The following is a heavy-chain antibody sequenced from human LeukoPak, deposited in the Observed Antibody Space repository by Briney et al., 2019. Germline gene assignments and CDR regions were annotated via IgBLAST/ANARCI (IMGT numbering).Heavy chain of an antibody. D-gene: IGHD3-22*01. Sequence: PSETLSLTCTVSGGSISSGDYYWSWIRQPPGKGLEWIGYIYYSGSTYYNPSLKSRVTISVDTSKNQFSLKLSSVTAADTAVYYCARALTYYYDSSGYSKTYYYYGMDVWGQGTTVTVSS. V-gene: IGHV4-30-4*01. CDR3: ARALTYYYDSSGYSKTYYYYGMDV. CDR2: IYYSGST. CDR1: GGSISSGDYY. J-gene: IGHJ6*02.